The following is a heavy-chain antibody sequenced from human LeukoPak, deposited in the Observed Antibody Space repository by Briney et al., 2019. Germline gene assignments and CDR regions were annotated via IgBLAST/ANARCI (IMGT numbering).Heavy chain of an antibody. CDR3: ARGRATGRSGGDY. D-gene: IGHD3-9*01. CDR2: ISSGSSTI. Sequence: GSLRLSCVASEFTLSSYSMNWVRQAPGKGLEWVSYISSGSSTIYYADSVKGRFTISRDNAKNSLYLQMNSLRDEDTAVYYCARGRATGRSGGDYWGQGTLVTVSS. V-gene: IGHV3-48*02. J-gene: IGHJ4*02. CDR1: EFTLSSYS.